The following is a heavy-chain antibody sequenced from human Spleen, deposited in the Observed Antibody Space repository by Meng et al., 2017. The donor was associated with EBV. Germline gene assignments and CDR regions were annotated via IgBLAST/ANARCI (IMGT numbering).Heavy chain of an antibody. CDR3: AREGEGEVLGYCSGGSCPKKDYYFDY. CDR1: GGTFSSHA. J-gene: IGHJ4*02. CDR2: IIPIFGTA. D-gene: IGHD2-15*01. Sequence: QVQLVQSGAEVKKPGSSVKVACKASGGTFSSHAISWVRQAPGQGLEWMGGIIPIFGTANYAQKFQGRVTITADESTSTAYMELSSLRSEDTAVYYCAREGEGEVLGYCSGGSCPKKDYYFDYWGQGTLVTVSS. V-gene: IGHV1-69*01.